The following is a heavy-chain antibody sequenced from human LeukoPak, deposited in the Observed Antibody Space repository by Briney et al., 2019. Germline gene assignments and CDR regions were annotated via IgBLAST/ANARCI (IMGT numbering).Heavy chain of an antibody. CDR3: ARLPPTYYDILTGYWGYYFDY. V-gene: IGHV4-39*01. J-gene: IGHJ4*02. CDR1: GGSISSSSYY. D-gene: IGHD3-9*01. CDR2: IYYSGST. Sequence: SETLSLTCTVSGGSISSSSYYWGWIRQPPGKGLEWIGSIYYSGSTYHNPSLKSRVTISVDTSKNQFSLKLSSVTAADTAVYYCARLPPTYYDILTGYWGYYFDYWGQGTLVTVSS.